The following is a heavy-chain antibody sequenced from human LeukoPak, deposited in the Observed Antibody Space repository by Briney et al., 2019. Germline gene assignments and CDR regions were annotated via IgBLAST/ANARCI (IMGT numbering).Heavy chain of an antibody. J-gene: IGHJ4*02. CDR1: GGSFSGYY. Sequence: SETLSLTCAVYGGSFSGYYWSWIRQPPGKGLEWIGEINHSGSTNYNPSLKSRVTILVDTSKNQFSLKLSSVTAADTAVYYCATSTTVTTFDYWGQGTLVTVSS. CDR3: ATSTTVTTFDY. D-gene: IGHD4-11*01. CDR2: INHSGST. V-gene: IGHV4-34*01.